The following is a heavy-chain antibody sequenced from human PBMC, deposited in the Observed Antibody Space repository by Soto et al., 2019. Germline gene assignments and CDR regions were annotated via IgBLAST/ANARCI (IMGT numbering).Heavy chain of an antibody. D-gene: IGHD2-2*01. CDR3: ARKGCSSTSCYSDY. Sequence: QVQLVQSGAEVKKPGSSVKVSCKASGGTFSSYAISRVRQAPGQGLEWMGGIIPIFGTANYAQKFQGRVTITADESTSTAYMELSSLRSEDTAVYYCARKGCSSTSCYSDYWGQGTLVTVSS. CDR2: IIPIFGTA. V-gene: IGHV1-69*01. J-gene: IGHJ4*02. CDR1: GGTFSSYA.